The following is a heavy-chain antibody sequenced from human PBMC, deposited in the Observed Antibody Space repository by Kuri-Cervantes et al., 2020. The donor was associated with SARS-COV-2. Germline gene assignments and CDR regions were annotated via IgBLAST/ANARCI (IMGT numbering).Heavy chain of an antibody. D-gene: IGHD6-13*01. Sequence: GESLKISCAASGFTLGNRGMHWVRQAPGKGLEWLAVISTDGTITHYADSVKGRFTISRDNSKSTLYLEMNSLRDEDTGVYYCAKETGAAGSSWMSYFDNWGLGTQVTVSS. CDR3: AKETGAAGSSWMSYFDN. V-gene: IGHV3-30*18. J-gene: IGHJ4*02. CDR2: ISTDGTIT. CDR1: GFTLGNRG.